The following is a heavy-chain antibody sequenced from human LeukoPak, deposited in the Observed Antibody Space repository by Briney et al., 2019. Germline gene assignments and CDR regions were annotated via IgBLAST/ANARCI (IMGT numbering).Heavy chain of an antibody. CDR3: ARGLSMVRQRGLDP. CDR2: IYYSGST. D-gene: IGHD3-10*01. V-gene: IGHV4-59*12. CDR1: GGSISSYY. J-gene: IGHJ5*02. Sequence: SETLSLTCTVSGGSISSYYLSWIRQPPGKGLEWIGYIYYSGSTKYNPSLKSGVTLSVDTYKHEFSLKLSSVTAADTAVYYCARGLSMVRQRGLDPWGQGTLVTVSS.